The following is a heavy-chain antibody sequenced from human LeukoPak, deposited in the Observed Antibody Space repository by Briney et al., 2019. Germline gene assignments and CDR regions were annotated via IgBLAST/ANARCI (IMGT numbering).Heavy chain of an antibody. Sequence: SETLSLTCTVSGGSISSDRLFWGWIRQPPGKGLEWIGTMYYTGITYYSPSLKSRVTISVDTSKNQFSLKLSSVTAADTAVYYCARGGPPYSSGWYFDYFDYWGQGTLVTVSS. CDR1: GGSISSDRLF. CDR3: ARGGPPYSSGWYFDYFDY. V-gene: IGHV4-39*01. J-gene: IGHJ4*02. D-gene: IGHD6-19*01. CDR2: MYYTGIT.